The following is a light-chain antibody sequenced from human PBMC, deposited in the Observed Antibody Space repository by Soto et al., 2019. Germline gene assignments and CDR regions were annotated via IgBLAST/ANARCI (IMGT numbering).Light chain of an antibody. CDR2: AAS. Sequence: DIQMNQSPSSLSASVGDRVTITCRASQSITSYLNWYQQKPGKVPRRLIYAASSLQSGVPSRFSGSGSGTDFTLTISSLQPEHFATYYCQQSYSNPFTFGGGTKVDIK. CDR3: QQSYSNPFT. CDR1: QSITSY. V-gene: IGKV1-39*01. J-gene: IGKJ4*01.